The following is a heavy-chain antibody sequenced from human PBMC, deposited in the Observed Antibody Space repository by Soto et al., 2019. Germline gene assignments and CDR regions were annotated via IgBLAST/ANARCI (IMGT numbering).Heavy chain of an antibody. Sequence: EVQLVESGGGLVQPGGSLRLSCAASGFTFSSYWMSWVRQAPGKGLEWVANIKQDGSEKYYVDSVKGRFTIARDNAKNSLYLQMNSLRAEDTAVYYCARDSYAQISSSSGLGFFDYWGQGTLVTVSS. CDR1: GFTFSSYW. CDR2: IKQDGSEK. D-gene: IGHD6-6*01. CDR3: ARDSYAQISSSSGLGFFDY. V-gene: IGHV3-7*05. J-gene: IGHJ4*02.